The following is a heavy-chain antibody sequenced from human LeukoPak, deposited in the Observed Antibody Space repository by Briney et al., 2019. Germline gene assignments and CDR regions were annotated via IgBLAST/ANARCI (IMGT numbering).Heavy chain of an antibody. CDR3: ARDGTIVVVPAAGPDY. CDR1: GFTFSSYG. D-gene: IGHD2-2*01. V-gene: IGHV3-33*01. J-gene: IGHJ4*02. Sequence: PGGSLRLSCAASGFTFSSYGMHWVRQAPGKGLEWVAVIWYDGSNKYYADSVKGRFTISRDNSKNTLYLQMNSLRAEDTAVYYCARDGTIVVVPAAGPDYWGQGTLVTVSS. CDR2: IWYDGSNK.